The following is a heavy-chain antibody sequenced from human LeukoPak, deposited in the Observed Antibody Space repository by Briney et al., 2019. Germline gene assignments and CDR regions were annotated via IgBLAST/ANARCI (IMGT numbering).Heavy chain of an antibody. V-gene: IGHV1-18*01. CDR2: ISAYNGNT. D-gene: IGHD5-12*01. CDR3: ARNHVDIVATIPSHFYYYYGMDV. CDR1: GYTFTSYG. Sequence: GASVKVSCKASGYTFTSYGISWVRQSPGQGLEWMGWISAYNGNTNYAQKLQGRVTMTTDTSTSTAYMELRSLRSDDTAVYYCARNHVDIVATIPSHFYYYYGMDVWGQGTTVTVSS. J-gene: IGHJ6*02.